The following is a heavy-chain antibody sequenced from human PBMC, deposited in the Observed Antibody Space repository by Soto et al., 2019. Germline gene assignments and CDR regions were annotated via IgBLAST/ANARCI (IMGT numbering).Heavy chain of an antibody. V-gene: IGHV2-5*02. D-gene: IGHD2-15*01. CDR2: IYWDDDN. Sequence: SGPTLVNPTQTLTLTCTFSGFSLTTSGVGVGWIRQPPGKALEWLTLIYWDDDNRYNPSLKSRLTITKDTSKNQVILTMTDMDPVDTATYYCAHGPIFYCSGGSCYSYFDYWGQGTLVTVSS. J-gene: IGHJ4*02. CDR3: AHGPIFYCSGGSCYSYFDY. CDR1: GFSLTTSGVG.